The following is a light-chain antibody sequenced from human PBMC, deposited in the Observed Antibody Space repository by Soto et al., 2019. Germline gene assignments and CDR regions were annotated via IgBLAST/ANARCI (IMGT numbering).Light chain of an antibody. V-gene: IGKV3-20*01. CDR3: QQYATSPLT. CDR1: QSLSNNF. CDR2: GAS. J-gene: IGKJ4*01. Sequence: DIVLTQSPGTLSLSPGDRAALSCAASQSLSNNFLAWYQQKPGQAPRLLISGASSRATGIPDRFSGSGSGTDFTLTITRVEPEDFAVYYCQQYATSPLTFGGGTKVEIK.